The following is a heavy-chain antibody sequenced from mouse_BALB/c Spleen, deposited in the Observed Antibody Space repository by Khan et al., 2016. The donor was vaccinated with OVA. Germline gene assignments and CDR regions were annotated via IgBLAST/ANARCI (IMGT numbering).Heavy chain of an antibody. D-gene: IGHD2-4*01. J-gene: IGHJ3*01. V-gene: IGHV2-2*02. CDR1: GFSLNNYS. CDR3: ARSGNDYGRGALFAY. Sequence: QVQLQQSGPGLVQPSQSLSITCTVSGFSLNNYSIHWVRQSPGKGLEWLGVIWSAGSTDYNAAFISRLTINKDNSRSQVFFKMNSLQPNDTAIYYLARSGNDYGRGALFAYWGQGTLVTVSA. CDR2: IWSAGST.